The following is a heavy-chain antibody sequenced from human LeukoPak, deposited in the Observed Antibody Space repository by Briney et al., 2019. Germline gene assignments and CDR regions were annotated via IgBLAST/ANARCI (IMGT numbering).Heavy chain of an antibody. D-gene: IGHD3-16*01. Sequence: PSETLSLTCSVSGGSISSTSCYWGRIRQPPGKGLEWIGSIYYSGSTYYSPSLKSRVTISVDTSKNQFSLKLSSVTAADTAVYYCPRRGRSGSPFDYWGQGTLVAVSS. CDR1: GGSISSTSCY. J-gene: IGHJ4*02. CDR2: IYYSGST. V-gene: IGHV4-39*01. CDR3: PRRGRSGSPFDY.